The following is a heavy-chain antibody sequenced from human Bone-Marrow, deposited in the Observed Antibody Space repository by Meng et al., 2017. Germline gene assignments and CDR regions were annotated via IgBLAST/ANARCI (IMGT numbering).Heavy chain of an antibody. Sequence: QVQLQESGPGLVKPSGTLSLTCAVSGGSISRSNGWSWVRQPPGKGLEWIGDIYHSGSTNYNPSLKSRVTISVDKSKNQFSLKLSSVTAADTAVYFCASFPPPGKQWLVTDYWGQGTLVTVSS. CDR1: GGSISRSNG. D-gene: IGHD6-19*01. CDR2: IYHSGST. V-gene: IGHV4-4*02. CDR3: ASFPPPGKQWLVTDY. J-gene: IGHJ4*02.